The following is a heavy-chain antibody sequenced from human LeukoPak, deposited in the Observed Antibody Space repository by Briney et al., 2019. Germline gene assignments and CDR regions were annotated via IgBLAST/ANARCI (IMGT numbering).Heavy chain of an antibody. V-gene: IGHV3-23*01. CDR1: GLTFSTYA. CDR3: AKELVSRSSLSFDY. J-gene: IGHJ4*02. CDR2: IGGGADYT. Sequence: GGSLRLSCAASGLTFSTYAMAWVSQAPGKGLEWVSAIGGGADYTFYADSVTGRFTISRDNTKNTLYLQMNSLRAEDTAVYYCAKELVSRSSLSFDYWGQGTRVTVSS. D-gene: IGHD2-2*01.